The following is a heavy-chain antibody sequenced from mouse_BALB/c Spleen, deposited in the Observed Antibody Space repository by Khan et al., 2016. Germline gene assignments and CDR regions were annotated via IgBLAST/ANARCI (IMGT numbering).Heavy chain of an antibody. CDR1: GFTFSSYA. Sequence: EVELVESGGGLVKPGGSLKFSCAASGFTFSSYAMSWVRQTPEKRLEWVASISSGGTTYYPDSVKGRFTISRDDARNILYLQMNSLRSEDTAIYYCSREENALDYWGQGTSVTVSS. J-gene: IGHJ4*01. CDR2: ISSGGTT. CDR3: SREENALDY. V-gene: IGHV5-6-5*01.